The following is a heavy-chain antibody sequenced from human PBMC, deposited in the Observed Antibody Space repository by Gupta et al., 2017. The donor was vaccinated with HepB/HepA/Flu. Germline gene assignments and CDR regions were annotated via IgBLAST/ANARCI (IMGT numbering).Heavy chain of an antibody. CDR3: ARGFHCSGGSCYPGHLNWFDP. V-gene: IGHV4-34*01. J-gene: IGHJ5*02. CDR2: INHSGST. D-gene: IGHD2-15*01. Sequence: QVQLQQWGAGLLKPSETLSLTCAVYGGSFSGYYWSWIRRPPGKGLEWIGEINHSGSTNYNPSLKSRVTISVDTSKNQFSLKLSSVTAADTAVYYCARGFHCSGGSCYPGHLNWFDPWGQGTLVTVSS. CDR1: GGSFSGYY.